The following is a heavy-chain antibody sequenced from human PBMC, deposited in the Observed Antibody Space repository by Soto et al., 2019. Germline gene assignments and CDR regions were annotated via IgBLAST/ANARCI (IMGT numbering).Heavy chain of an antibody. V-gene: IGHV4-39*01. CDR1: GGSISSSSYY. CDR2: IYYSGST. Sequence: QLQLQESGPGLVKPSETLSLTCTVSGGSISSSSYYWGWIRQPPGKGLEWIGSIYYSGSTYYNPSLKSRVTISVDTSKNQFSLKLSSVTAADTAVYYCAIEGYYDSSGSDDYWGQGTLVTVSS. D-gene: IGHD3-22*01. CDR3: AIEGYYDSSGSDDY. J-gene: IGHJ4*02.